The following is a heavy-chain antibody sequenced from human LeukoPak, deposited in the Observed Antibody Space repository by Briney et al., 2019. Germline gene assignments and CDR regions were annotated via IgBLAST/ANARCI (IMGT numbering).Heavy chain of an antibody. CDR2: INPSRST. D-gene: IGHD3-16*02. V-gene: IGHV4-34*01. Sequence: SETLSLTCAVYGGSFSGYYWSWIRQPPGKWMEWIGEINPSRSTNNNPSLKSRVPMSVDTSKNQFSLKLSSVTAADTAVYYCARGLVRYDYVWGSSRYTFDWFDPWGQGTLVTVSS. CDR1: GGSFSGYY. J-gene: IGHJ5*02. CDR3: ARGLVRYDYVWGSSRYTFDWFDP.